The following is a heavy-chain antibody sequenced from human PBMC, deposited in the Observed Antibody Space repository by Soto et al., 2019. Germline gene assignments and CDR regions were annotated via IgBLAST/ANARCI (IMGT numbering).Heavy chain of an antibody. CDR3: ARDRGRSLDY. D-gene: IGHD5-12*01. CDR1: GYSFTNYG. V-gene: IGHV1-18*01. J-gene: IGHJ4*02. CDR2: FSNYNGNT. Sequence: QVQLVQSVTEVKKPGASVKVSCKASGYSFTNYGVSWVRQVPGQGLEWMGWFSNYNGNTNYAQKLQGRVTMTTDTSTTTAYMELRNLRSDDTAVYYCARDRGRSLDYWGQGTLVTVSS.